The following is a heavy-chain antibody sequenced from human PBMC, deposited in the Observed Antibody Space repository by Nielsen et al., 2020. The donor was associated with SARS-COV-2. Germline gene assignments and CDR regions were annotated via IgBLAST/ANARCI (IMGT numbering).Heavy chain of an antibody. CDR1: GFTFSSYA. CDR3: ARGVTIAAAGTYYYGMDV. J-gene: IGHJ6*02. Sequence: GESLKISCAASGFTFSSYAMHWVRQAPGKGLEWVAVISYDGSNKYYADSVKGRFTISRDNSKNTLYLQMNSLRAEDTAVYYCARGVTIAAAGTYYYGMDVWGQGTTVTVSS. V-gene: IGHV3-30*04. D-gene: IGHD6-13*01. CDR2: ISYDGSNK.